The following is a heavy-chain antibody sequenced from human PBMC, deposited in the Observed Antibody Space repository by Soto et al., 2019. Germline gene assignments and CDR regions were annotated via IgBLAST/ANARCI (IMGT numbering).Heavy chain of an antibody. J-gene: IGHJ4*02. CDR3: ARDLTKGGGSAGFDY. V-gene: IGHV1-2*02. CDR2: INPKSGGT. D-gene: IGHD1-26*01. CDR1: GYTFTVYY. Sequence: QVQLVQSGAEVKKPGASVNVSCKASGYTFTVYYMHWVRQAPGQGLEWMGWINPKSGGTRYPQKFQRRVTMTWDRSISTAYMALTRLRSDDTAVYYCARDLTKGGGSAGFDYWGQGTLVTVSS.